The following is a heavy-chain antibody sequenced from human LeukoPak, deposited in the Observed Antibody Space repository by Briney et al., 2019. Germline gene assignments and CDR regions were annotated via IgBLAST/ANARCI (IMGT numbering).Heavy chain of an antibody. Sequence: PGGSLRLSCAASGFTFSSYDMHWVRQATGKGLEWVSTIGTIGDTYYPGSVKGRFTISRDNSKNTLYLQMNSLRAEDTAVYYCARSYYYDSSGYRTFDYWGQGTLVTVSS. CDR3: ARSYYYDSSGYRTFDY. CDR2: IGTIGDT. J-gene: IGHJ4*02. V-gene: IGHV3-13*01. CDR1: GFTFSSYD. D-gene: IGHD3-22*01.